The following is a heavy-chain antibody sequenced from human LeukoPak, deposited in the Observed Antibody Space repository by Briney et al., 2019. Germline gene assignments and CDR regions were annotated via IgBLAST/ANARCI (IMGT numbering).Heavy chain of an antibody. V-gene: IGHV4-38-2*02. Sequence: SETLSLTCTVSGYSISSGYYWGWIRQPPGKGLEWIGSIYHSGSTYYNPSLKSRVTISVDTSKNQFSLKLSSVAAADTAAYYCAAPGPRDYWGQGTLVTVSS. J-gene: IGHJ4*02. CDR2: IYHSGST. CDR3: AAPGPRDY. CDR1: GYSISSGYY.